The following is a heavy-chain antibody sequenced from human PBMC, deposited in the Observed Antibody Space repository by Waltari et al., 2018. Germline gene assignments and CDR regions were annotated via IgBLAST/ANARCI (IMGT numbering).Heavy chain of an antibody. CDR2: IIPNFGTP. CDR1: GGTFGRFA. Sequence: QVQLVQSGAEVKKPGSSVKVSCRASGGTFGRFAPSWVRQAPGQGLEWMGGIIPNFGTPNYAQRFQGRLNITADERTNTVFMELTSLTSDDTAIYFCAGRKIGGPLDPWGQGTLVTVSS. V-gene: IGHV1-69*12. CDR3: AGRKIGGPLDP. D-gene: IGHD1-1*01. J-gene: IGHJ5*02.